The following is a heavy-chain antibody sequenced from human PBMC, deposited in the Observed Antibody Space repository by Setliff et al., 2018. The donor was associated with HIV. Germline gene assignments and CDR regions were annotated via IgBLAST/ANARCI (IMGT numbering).Heavy chain of an antibody. Sequence: PSETLSLTCTVSGGSISTYFWSWVRQTPGKGLEWIGYIYYTGSTSYNPSFRSRVTISVDTSKNQFSLMLDSVTAADTAVYYCARHRGMPGTTWYNHYMDVWGTGATVTVSS. J-gene: IGHJ6*03. CDR1: GGSISTYF. CDR3: ARHRGMPGTTWYNHYMDV. D-gene: IGHD1-7*01. V-gene: IGHV4-59*01. CDR2: IYYTGST.